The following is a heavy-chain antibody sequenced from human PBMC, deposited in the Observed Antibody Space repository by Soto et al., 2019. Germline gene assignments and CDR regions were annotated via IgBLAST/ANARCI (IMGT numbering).Heavy chain of an antibody. Sequence: GESLKISCEGSGFTFTSSWINWVRQMPGKGLEWMGNIDPGDSYTNYSPSFQGHVTISCDKSISTAYLQWSSLEASDTAMYYCAWSPTGTAPHYFDYWGQGTPVTVSS. J-gene: IGHJ4*01. CDR1: GFTFTSSW. CDR3: AWSPTGTAPHYFDY. D-gene: IGHD1-1*01. V-gene: IGHV5-10-1*01. CDR2: IDPGDSYT.